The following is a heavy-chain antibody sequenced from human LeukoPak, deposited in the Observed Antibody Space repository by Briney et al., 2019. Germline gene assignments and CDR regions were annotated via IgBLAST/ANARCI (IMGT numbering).Heavy chain of an antibody. Sequence: SETLSLTCTVSGYSISSGYYWGWIRQPPGKGLEWIGSIYHSGSTYYNPSLKSRVTISVDTSKNQFSLKLSSVTAADTAVYYCIGPKSSGFNFYGMDVWGQGTTVTVSS. V-gene: IGHV4-38-2*02. D-gene: IGHD6-19*01. J-gene: IGHJ6*02. CDR2: IYHSGST. CDR1: GYSISSGYY. CDR3: IGPKSSGFNFYGMDV.